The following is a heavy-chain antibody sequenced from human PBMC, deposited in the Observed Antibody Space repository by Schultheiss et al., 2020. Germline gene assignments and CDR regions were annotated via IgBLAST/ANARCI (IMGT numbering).Heavy chain of an antibody. CDR2: INHSGST. J-gene: IGHJ6*03. D-gene: IGHD2-2*01. CDR1: GGSFSGYY. Sequence: SETLSLTCAVYGGSFSGYYWSWIRQPPGKGLEWIGEINHSGSTNYNPSLKSRVTMSVDTSKNQFSLKLSSVTAADTAVYYCATGEGVPAAIRSGYYYMDVWGKGTTVTVSS. V-gene: IGHV4-34*01. CDR3: ATGEGVPAAIRSGYYYMDV.